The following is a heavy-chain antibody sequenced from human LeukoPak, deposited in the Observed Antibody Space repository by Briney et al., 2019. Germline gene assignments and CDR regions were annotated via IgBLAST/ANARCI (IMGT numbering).Heavy chain of an antibody. CDR2: IYYSGST. CDR1: GGSISSSSYY. CDR3: ARETSQKGSHYMDV. J-gene: IGHJ6*03. V-gene: IGHV4-39*07. Sequence: SETLSLTCTVSGGSISSSSYYWGWIRQPPGKGLEWIGIIYYSGSTYYNPSLKSRVTISVDTSKKQFSLKLTSVTVADTAVYYCARETSQKGSHYMDVWGKGTTVTISS.